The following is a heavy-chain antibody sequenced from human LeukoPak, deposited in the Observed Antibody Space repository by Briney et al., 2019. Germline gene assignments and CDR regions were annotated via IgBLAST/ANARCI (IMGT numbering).Heavy chain of an antibody. J-gene: IGHJ4*02. Sequence: SETLSLTCTVSGGSIHSYWSWIRQPAGKGLEWIGRISGSGTITYNPALQSRLTISIDTSKNQFSLKLMSVTAADTAVYYCARNYCSGGSCYSGFDYWGQGTLVTVSS. CDR3: ARNYCSGGSCYSGFDY. CDR1: GGSIHSY. V-gene: IGHV4-4*07. CDR2: ISGSGTI. D-gene: IGHD2-15*01.